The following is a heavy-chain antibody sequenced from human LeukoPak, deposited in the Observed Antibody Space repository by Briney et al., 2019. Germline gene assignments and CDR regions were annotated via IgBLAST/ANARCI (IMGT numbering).Heavy chain of an antibody. V-gene: IGHV4-59*01. CDR1: GGSISSYY. J-gene: IGHJ4*02. CDR2: IYYSGST. CDR3: ARVEYSGYDAYFDY. D-gene: IGHD5-12*01. Sequence: SETQSLTCTVSGGSISSYYWSWIRQPPGKGLEWIGYIYYSGSTNYNPSLKSRVTISVDTSKNQFSLKLSSVTAADTAVYYCARVEYSGYDAYFDYWGQGTLVTVSS.